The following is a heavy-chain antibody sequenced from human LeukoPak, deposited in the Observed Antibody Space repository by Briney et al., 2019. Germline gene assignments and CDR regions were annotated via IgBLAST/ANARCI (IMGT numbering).Heavy chain of an antibody. Sequence: GGSLRLSCAASGFTFSSNAMTWVRQAPGKGLEWVSIIYSDGSTYYADSVKGRFTISRDTSKNTLFLQMNSLRAEDTAVYYCARIYSGSHYSWGQGTLVTISS. V-gene: IGHV3-53*01. D-gene: IGHD1-26*01. J-gene: IGHJ4*02. CDR1: GFTFSSNA. CDR3: ARIYSGSHYS. CDR2: IYSDGST.